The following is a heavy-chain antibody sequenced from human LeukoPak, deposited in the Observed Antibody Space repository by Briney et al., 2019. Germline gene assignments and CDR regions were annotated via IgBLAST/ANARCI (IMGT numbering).Heavy chain of an antibody. CDR3: ARDQRGYYYGSGITGKGMDV. CDR1: GFTISTYG. J-gene: IGHJ6*02. Sequence: PGGSLRLSCVASGFTISTYGMNWVRQAPGKGLEWISYISSSSSTIYYADSVKGRFTISRDNTKNSLYLQMNSLRAEDTAVYSCARDQRGYYYGSGITGKGMDVWGQGTTVTVSS. V-gene: IGHV3-48*04. CDR2: ISSSSSTI. D-gene: IGHD3-10*01.